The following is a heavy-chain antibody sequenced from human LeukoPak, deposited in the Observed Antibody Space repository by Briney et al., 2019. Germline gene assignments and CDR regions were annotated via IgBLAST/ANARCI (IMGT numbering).Heavy chain of an antibody. CDR3: ASVAVAGGNYFDY. J-gene: IGHJ4*02. D-gene: IGHD6-19*01. CDR1: GGTFSSYA. CDR2: IIPILGIA. Sequence: ASVKVSCKASGGTFSSYAISWVRPAPGQGLEWMGRIIPILGIANYAQKFQGRVTITADKSTSTAYMELSSLRSEDTAVYYCASVAVAGGNYFDYWGQGTLVTVSS. V-gene: IGHV1-69*04.